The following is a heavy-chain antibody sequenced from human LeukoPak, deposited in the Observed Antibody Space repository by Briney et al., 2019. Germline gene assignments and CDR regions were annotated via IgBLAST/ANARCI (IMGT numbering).Heavy chain of an antibody. V-gene: IGHV1-8*01. CDR1: GYTFTSYD. Sequence: ASVKVSCKASGYTFTSYDINRVRRATGQGLEWMGWMNPNSGNTGYAQKFQGRVTMTRNTSISTAYMELSSLRSEDTAVYYCARGGRRITIFEGWGQGTLVTVSS. J-gene: IGHJ4*02. CDR2: MNPNSGNT. CDR3: ARGGRRITIFEG. D-gene: IGHD3-3*01.